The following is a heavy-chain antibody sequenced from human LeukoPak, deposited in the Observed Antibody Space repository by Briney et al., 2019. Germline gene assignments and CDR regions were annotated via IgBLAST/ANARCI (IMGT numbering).Heavy chain of an antibody. D-gene: IGHD3-9*01. V-gene: IGHV3-11*01. CDR2: ISSSESAP. CDR1: GFTFSDSY. J-gene: IGHJ4*02. Sequence: GGSLRLSWAASGFTFSDSYMSWLRLAPGNGLEVISYISSSESAPFYADSVKGRFTISRDNAKSSLDLQMNSLRAEDSAVYYCARSRFFFKQKTAYDILTGYFLHWGQGTRVTVSS. CDR3: ARSRFFFKQKTAYDILTGYFLH.